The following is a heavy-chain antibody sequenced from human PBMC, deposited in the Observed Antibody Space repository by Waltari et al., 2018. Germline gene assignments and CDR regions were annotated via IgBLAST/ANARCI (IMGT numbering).Heavy chain of an antibody. J-gene: IGHJ4*02. CDR2: ISSSSSYI. CDR1: GFTFSSYS. V-gene: IGHV3-21*01. CDR3: ARDSTDYDEKGG. D-gene: IGHD4-17*01. Sequence: EVQLVESGGGLVKPGGSLRLSCAASGFTFSSYSMNWVRQAPGKGLEWVSSISSSSSYIYYADSVKGRFTISRDNAKNSLYLQMNSLRVEDTAVYYCARDSTDYDEKGGWGQGTLVTVSS.